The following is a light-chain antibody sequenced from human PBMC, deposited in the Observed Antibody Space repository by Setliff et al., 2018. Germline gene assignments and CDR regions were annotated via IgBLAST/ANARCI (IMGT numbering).Light chain of an antibody. Sequence: QSALTQPPSVSGSPGQSVTISCTGTSSDVGNYDRVSWYQQAPGTAPKLMIYEVSSRPSGVPDRFSGSKSGNTASLTISGLQADDEADYYCSSYTSRSTYSFGTGTKATVL. CDR3: SSYTSRSTYS. CDR1: SSDVGNYDR. CDR2: EVS. V-gene: IGLV2-18*02. J-gene: IGLJ1*01.